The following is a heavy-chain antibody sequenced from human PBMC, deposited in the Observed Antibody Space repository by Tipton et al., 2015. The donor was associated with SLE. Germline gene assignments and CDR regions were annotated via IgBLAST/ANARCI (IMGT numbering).Heavy chain of an antibody. V-gene: IGHV3-30*03. CDR2: ISYDGSNK. D-gene: IGHD1-26*01. CDR3: ARANLGWELDHAFDI. Sequence: SLRLSCAASGFTFSSYGMHWVRQAPGKGLEWVAVISYDGSNKYYADSVKGRFTISRDNSKNTLYLQMGSLRAEDMAVYYCARANLGWELDHAFDIWGQGTMVTVSS. CDR1: GFTFSSYG. J-gene: IGHJ3*02.